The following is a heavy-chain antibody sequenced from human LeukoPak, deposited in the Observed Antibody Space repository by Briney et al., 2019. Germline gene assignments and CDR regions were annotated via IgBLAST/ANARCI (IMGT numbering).Heavy chain of an antibody. CDR2: IYYSGST. D-gene: IGHD1-1*01. Sequence: SETLSLTCTVSGGSISSTIYYWGWIRQPPGKGLEWIGSIYYSGSTYYNPSLKSRVTISVDTSKNQFSLKLSSVTAADTAVYYCARAHWTGTTDYWGQGTLVTVSS. V-gene: IGHV4-39*01. CDR1: GGSISSTIYY. J-gene: IGHJ4*02. CDR3: ARAHWTGTTDY.